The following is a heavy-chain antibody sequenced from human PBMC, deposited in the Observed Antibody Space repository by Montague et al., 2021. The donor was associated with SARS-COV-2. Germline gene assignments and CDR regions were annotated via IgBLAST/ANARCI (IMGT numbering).Heavy chain of an antibody. CDR3: AKNMEAGSLLHWWWPLEY. Sequence: SLRLSCATSGFKFSDYIMHWVRQAPGKGLEWVAVIWHDGSNKFDAESVRGRFTISRDISKNALYLDMNSLRVEDTAVYYCAKNMEAGSLLHWWWPLEYRGPGTLVTVSP. J-gene: IGHJ4*02. D-gene: IGHD2-21*01. CDR2: IWHDGSNK. V-gene: IGHV3-33*03. CDR1: GFKFSDYI.